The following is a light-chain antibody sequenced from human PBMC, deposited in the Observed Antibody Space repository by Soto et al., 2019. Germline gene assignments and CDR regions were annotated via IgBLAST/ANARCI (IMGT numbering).Light chain of an antibody. CDR1: QDISNY. V-gene: IGKV1-9*01. CDR2: SAF. Sequence: DIQLTQSPSFLSASVGDRVTITCRASQDISNYLAWYQQEPGKAPKLLIYSAFTLQSGVPSRFSGSGSGTEFTLTISSLQPEDFVTYYCQQLNTYPPTFGGGTKVEIK. J-gene: IGKJ4*01. CDR3: QQLNTYPPT.